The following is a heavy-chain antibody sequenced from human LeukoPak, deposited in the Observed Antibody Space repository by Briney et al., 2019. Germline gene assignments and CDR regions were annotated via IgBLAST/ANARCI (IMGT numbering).Heavy chain of an antibody. CDR2: INHNGNVN. CDR1: GFTFSSYW. J-gene: IGHJ6*02. Sequence: PGGSLRLSCAASGFTFSSYWMNWARQAPGKGLEWVASINHNGNVNYYVDSVKGRFTISRDNAKNSLYLQMSNLRAEDTAVYFCARGGGLDAWGQGPRSPSP. D-gene: IGHD3-16*01. CDR3: ARGGGLDA. V-gene: IGHV3-7*03.